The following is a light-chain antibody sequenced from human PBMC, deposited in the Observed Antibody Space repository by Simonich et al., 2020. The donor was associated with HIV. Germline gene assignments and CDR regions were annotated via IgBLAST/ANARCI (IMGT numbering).Light chain of an antibody. J-gene: IGKJ2*01. CDR3: QQHNNWPT. CDR1: QGVSSD. V-gene: IGKV3-15*01. Sequence: EIVMTQSPATLSVSPGERATLSCRTSQGVSSDLAWYQQKPGQSPRLRIYGASTRATGVPARFSGSGSGTEFTLTISSLQSEDFAVYYCQQHNNWPTFGQGTKLEIK. CDR2: GAS.